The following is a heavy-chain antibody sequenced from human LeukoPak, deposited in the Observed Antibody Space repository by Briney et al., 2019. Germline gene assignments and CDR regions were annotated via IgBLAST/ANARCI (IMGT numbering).Heavy chain of an antibody. V-gene: IGHV3-30-3*01. CDR2: ISYDGSNK. D-gene: IGHD5-24*01. CDR3: ARAQTYLEMALPRDFDY. CDR1: GFTFSSYA. J-gene: IGHJ4*02. Sequence: PGGSLRLSCAASGFTFSSYAMHWVRQAPGKGLEWVAVISYDGSNKYYADSVKGRFTISRDNSKNTLYLQMNSLRSDDTAVYYCARAQTYLEMALPRDFDYWGQGTLVTVSS.